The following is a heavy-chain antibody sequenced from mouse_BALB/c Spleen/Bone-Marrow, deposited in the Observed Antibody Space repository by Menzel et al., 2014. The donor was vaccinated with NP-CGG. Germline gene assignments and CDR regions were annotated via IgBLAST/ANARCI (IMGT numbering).Heavy chain of an antibody. CDR3: AREYGNYRFAY. CDR2: INPSSGYT. CDR1: GYTFTSYT. J-gene: IGHJ3*01. V-gene: IGHV1-4*02. Sequence: QVQLKDSAAELARPGASVKMSCKASGYTFTSYTMHWVKQRPGQGLEWIGYINPSSGYTEYNQKFKDKTTLTADKSSSTAYMQLGSLTSEDSAVYYCAREYGNYRFAYWGQGTLVTVSA. D-gene: IGHD2-10*02.